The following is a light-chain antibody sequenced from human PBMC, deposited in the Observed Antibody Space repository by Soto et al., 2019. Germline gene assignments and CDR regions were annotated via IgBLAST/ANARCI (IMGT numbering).Light chain of an antibody. V-gene: IGKV3-15*01. CDR3: QQYDNWPRT. CDR1: QSVRSN. CDR2: DVS. J-gene: IGKJ1*01. Sequence: EKVMTQSPATLSVSPGERATLSCRASQSVRSNLAWYQQKPGQPPRLLIYDVSTRATGIPSRFSGSGSGTEFTLTISSLKSEDFAVYYCQQYDNWPRTLGQGTKVDIK.